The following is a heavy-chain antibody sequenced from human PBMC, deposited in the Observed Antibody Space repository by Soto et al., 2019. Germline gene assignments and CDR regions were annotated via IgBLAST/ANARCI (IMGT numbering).Heavy chain of an antibody. V-gene: IGHV4-39*01. CDR3: ARLGGYCSSSSCYGYYGMDV. Sequence: PSETLSLTCTVSGGSISSSSYYWGWIRQPPGKGLEWIGTFYYSESTYYNPSLESRVTISVDTSKNQFSLKVSSVTVADTAVYYCARLGGYCSSSSCYGYYGMDVWGQGTTVTVSS. D-gene: IGHD2-2*01. CDR2: FYYSEST. CDR1: GGSISSSSYY. J-gene: IGHJ6*02.